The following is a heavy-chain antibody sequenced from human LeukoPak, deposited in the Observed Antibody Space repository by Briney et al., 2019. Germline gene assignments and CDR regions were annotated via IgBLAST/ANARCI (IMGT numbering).Heavy chain of an antibody. Sequence: GRSLGLSCAASGFTFSSYAMHWVRQAPGKGLEWVAVISYDGSNKYYADSVKGRFTISRDNSKNTLYLQMNSLRAEDTAVYYCARVGNLNWFDPWGQGTLVTVSS. V-gene: IGHV3-30*04. CDR2: ISYDGSNK. D-gene: IGHD1-1*01. J-gene: IGHJ5*02. CDR1: GFTFSSYA. CDR3: ARVGNLNWFDP.